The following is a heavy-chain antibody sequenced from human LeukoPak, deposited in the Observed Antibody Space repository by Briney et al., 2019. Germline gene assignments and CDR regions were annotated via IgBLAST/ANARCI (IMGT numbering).Heavy chain of an antibody. CDR3: ARDRYSRGWYDY. CDR2: ISSSSSTI. V-gene: IGHV3-48*04. J-gene: IGHJ4*02. Sequence: GGSLRLSCAASGFTFSSYSMNWVRQAPGKGLEWVSYISSSSSTIYYADSVKGRFTISRDNAKNSLYLQMNSLRAEDTAVYYCARDRYSRGWYDYGARGPLVTVPS. D-gene: IGHD6-19*01. CDR1: GFTFSSYS.